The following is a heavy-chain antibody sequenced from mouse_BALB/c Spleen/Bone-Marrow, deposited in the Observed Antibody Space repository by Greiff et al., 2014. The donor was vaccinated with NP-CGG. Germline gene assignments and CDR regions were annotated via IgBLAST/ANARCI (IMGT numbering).Heavy chain of an antibody. D-gene: IGHD2-14*01. Sequence: VQLQQSGPELVKPGASVKMSCKASGYTFTSYFIHWVKQRPGQGLEWIGWIYPGDGSTKYNEKFKVKTTLTADKSSSTAYMFHSSLTSENSTIYFCAYYRYDEYFDVWGAGTTVTVSS. CDR1: GYTFTSYF. V-gene: IGHV1S56*01. CDR3: AYYRYDEYFDV. CDR2: IYPGDGST. J-gene: IGHJ1*01.